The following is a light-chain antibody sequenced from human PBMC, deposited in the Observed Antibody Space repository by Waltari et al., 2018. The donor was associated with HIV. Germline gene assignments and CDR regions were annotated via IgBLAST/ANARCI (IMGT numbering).Light chain of an antibody. CDR2: TTD. CDR3: MLYMGSDTWL. Sequence: QALVTQDTSAPVAPGGAVTLTCGLNSCSGPTSHYPTWDQQTPGQAPRPLIFTTDIRSSGVPDRFAGSILGSKAALTITGAQADDESDYHCMLYMGSDTWLFGGGTRLTVL. V-gene: IGLV8-61*01. CDR1: SCSGPTSHY. J-gene: IGLJ2*01.